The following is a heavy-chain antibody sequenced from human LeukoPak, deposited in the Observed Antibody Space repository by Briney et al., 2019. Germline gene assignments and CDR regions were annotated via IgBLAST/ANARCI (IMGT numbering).Heavy chain of an antibody. CDR3: VSGTAPKSYYYYYMDV. J-gene: IGHJ6*03. D-gene: IGHD1-1*01. CDR2: IWHSGST. V-gene: IGHV4-30-2*01. Sequence: SETLSLTCAVSGGSISSGGYSWSWIRQPPGKGLEWIGYIWHSGSTNYNPSFKSRVTMSVDTSNNQVSLKLTSVTAADTAVYYCVSGTAPKSYYYYYMDVWGKGTTVTVSS. CDR1: GGSISSGGYS.